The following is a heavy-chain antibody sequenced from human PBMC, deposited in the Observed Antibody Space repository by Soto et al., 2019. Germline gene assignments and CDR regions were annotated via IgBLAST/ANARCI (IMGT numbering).Heavy chain of an antibody. CDR2: INPNSGGT. V-gene: IGHV1-2*04. Sequence: ASVKVSCKASGYTFTGYYMHWLRQSPGQGLEWMGWINPNSGGTNYAQKFQGWVTMTRDTSISTAYMELSRLRSDDTAVYHCARGTLYDFWSGSPLGYYGMDVWGQGTTVTVSS. J-gene: IGHJ6*02. CDR3: ARGTLYDFWSGSPLGYYGMDV. CDR1: GYTFTGYY. D-gene: IGHD3-3*01.